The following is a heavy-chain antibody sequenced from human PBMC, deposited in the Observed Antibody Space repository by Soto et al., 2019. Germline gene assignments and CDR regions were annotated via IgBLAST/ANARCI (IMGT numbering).Heavy chain of an antibody. CDR1: GFTFRSFG. Sequence: QVQLVESGGGVIQPGTSLSLSCGSSGFTFRSFGMYWVRQAPGKGLEWVAVVSYDGNHKYYADSVKGRFTVSRDKAKNMLYLQMNSQRGADTAVFYCAKGVGQQLVLNYGMDGWGQGATVSVSS. J-gene: IGHJ6*02. CDR2: VSYDGNHK. D-gene: IGHD6-13*01. V-gene: IGHV3-30*18. CDR3: AKGVGQQLVLNYGMDG.